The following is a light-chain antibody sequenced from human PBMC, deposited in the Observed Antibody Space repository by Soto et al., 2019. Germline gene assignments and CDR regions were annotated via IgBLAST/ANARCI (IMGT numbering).Light chain of an antibody. CDR2: GNT. Sequence: QSVLTQPPSMSGAPGQRVTISCTGSSSNIGAGYDVHWYQLLPGTAPKLLIYGNTNRPEGVPDRFSGSKSGTSASLAITGLRAEDEADYYCQSHDSSLNSWVFGGGTKLTVL. V-gene: IGLV1-40*01. CDR1: SSNIGAGYD. J-gene: IGLJ3*02. CDR3: QSHDSSLNSWV.